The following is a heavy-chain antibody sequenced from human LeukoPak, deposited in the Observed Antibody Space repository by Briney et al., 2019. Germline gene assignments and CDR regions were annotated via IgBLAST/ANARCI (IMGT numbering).Heavy chain of an antibody. D-gene: IGHD5-12*01. V-gene: IGHV1-69*04. CDR2: IIPILGIA. J-gene: IGHJ4*02. CDR1: GGTFSSYA. Sequence: ASVRVSRKASGGTFSSYAISWVRQAPGQGLEWMGRIIPILGIANYAQKFQGRVTITADKSTSTAYMEPSSLRSEDTAVYYCARDPHLDSGYDLPDYWGQGTLVTVSS. CDR3: ARDPHLDSGYDLPDY.